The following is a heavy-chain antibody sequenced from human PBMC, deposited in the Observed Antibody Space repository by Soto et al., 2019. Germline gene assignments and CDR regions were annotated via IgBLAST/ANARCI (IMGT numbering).Heavy chain of an antibody. J-gene: IGHJ4*02. CDR3: TKYRRTDAEGYTFDY. CDR2: IHYSGST. CDR1: GGSISGSY. D-gene: IGHD2-15*01. V-gene: IGHV4-59*01. Sequence: SETLSLTCTVSGGSISGSYWSCIRQTPEQVLEWVGYIHYSGSTNYNPSLKSRDTMSVDSAKNQFSLQLISVTAADTAVYFCTKYRRTDAEGYTFDYSGREPWS.